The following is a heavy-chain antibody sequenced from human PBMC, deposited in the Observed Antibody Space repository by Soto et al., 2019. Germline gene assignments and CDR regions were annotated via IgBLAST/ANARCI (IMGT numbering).Heavy chain of an antibody. CDR2: IYYSGST. J-gene: IGHJ4*02. CDR1: GGSISSYY. V-gene: IGHV4-59*01. Sequence: QVQLQESGPGLVKPSETLSLTCTVSGGSISSYYWSWIRQPPGKGLEWIGYIYYSGSTNYNPSLTSRVTISVDTSKSQFSLKLSSVTAADTAVYYCARDGDYSSYNQYYFDYWGQGTLVTVSS. D-gene: IGHD2-15*01. CDR3: ARDGDYSSYNQYYFDY.